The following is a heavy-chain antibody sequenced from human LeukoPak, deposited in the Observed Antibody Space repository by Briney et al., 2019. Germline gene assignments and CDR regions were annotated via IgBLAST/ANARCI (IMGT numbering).Heavy chain of an antibody. CDR2: MHPRSGGT. D-gene: IGHD5-18*01. Sequence: GAPVKVSCKASGYTFSDYYMHWVRQAPGQGLERMGWMHPRSGGTNYAQKFQGRVTMTRDTSVTTAYMELSRLKSDDTAIYYCARAEGGFSYGSLVYWGQGTLVTVSP. CDR3: ARAEGGFSYGSLVY. J-gene: IGHJ4*02. CDR1: GYTFSDYY. V-gene: IGHV1-2*02.